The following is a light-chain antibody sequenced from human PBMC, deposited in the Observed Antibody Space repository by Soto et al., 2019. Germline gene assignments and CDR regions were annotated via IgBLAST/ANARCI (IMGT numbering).Light chain of an antibody. CDR2: GAS. CDR1: QSVSSSY. Sequence: EIVLTQSPGTLSLSPGERATLSCRASQSVSSSYLAGYQQKPGQAPRLLIKGASSRATGIPERISGSESGTDFTLTISRLEPEDFAVYYCQQYGSSPITFGQGTRLEIK. CDR3: QQYGSSPIT. V-gene: IGKV3-20*01. J-gene: IGKJ5*01.